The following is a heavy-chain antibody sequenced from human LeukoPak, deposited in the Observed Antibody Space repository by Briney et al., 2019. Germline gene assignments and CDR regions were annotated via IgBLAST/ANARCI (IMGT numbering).Heavy chain of an antibody. J-gene: IGHJ4*02. CDR2: IIPLFDSA. CDR1: GGSFTTYT. CDR3: ARDRIGSTWRSVFDF. D-gene: IGHD6-13*01. Sequence: GASVKVSCKASGGSFTTYTISWVRQAPGQGLEWMGGIIPLFDSASYAQRFQGRVTITAETSTSTAYMDLNSLTSEDTAVYYCARDRIGSTWRSVFDFWGQGTLVTVSS. V-gene: IGHV1-69*06.